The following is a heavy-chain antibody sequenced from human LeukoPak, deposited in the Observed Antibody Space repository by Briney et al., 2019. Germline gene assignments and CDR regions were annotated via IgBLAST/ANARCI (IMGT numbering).Heavy chain of an antibody. Sequence: SETLSLTCTVSGGSISSDNYYWSWIRQPAGKGLEWIGRIYTSGTTNYNPSLRSRVTISLDTSKNQFSLKLSSVTAADTAVYYCARSSGSGWFPFDYWGQGTLVTVSS. V-gene: IGHV4-61*02. D-gene: IGHD6-19*01. CDR1: GGSISSDNYY. CDR2: IYTSGTT. CDR3: ARSSGSGWFPFDY. J-gene: IGHJ4*02.